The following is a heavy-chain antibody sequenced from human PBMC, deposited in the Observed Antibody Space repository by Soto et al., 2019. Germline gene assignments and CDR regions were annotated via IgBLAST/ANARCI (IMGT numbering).Heavy chain of an antibody. CDR1: GVSISNYY. Sequence: SETLSLTCAVSGVSISNYYWSWIRQPPGKGLEWIGYVYSNGNTKYNPSLKSRVTISIDTSKNQFSLQLSSVTTADTAVYYCARRDTVTPFDYWGQGALVTVSS. D-gene: IGHD4-17*01. J-gene: IGHJ4*02. CDR2: VYSNGNT. V-gene: IGHV4-59*08. CDR3: ARRDTVTPFDY.